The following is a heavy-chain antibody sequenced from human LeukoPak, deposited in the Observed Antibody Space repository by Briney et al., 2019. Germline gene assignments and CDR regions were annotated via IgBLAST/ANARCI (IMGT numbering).Heavy chain of an antibody. D-gene: IGHD3-22*01. Sequence: SETLSLTCTVSGGSISSYYWSWIRQSPGKGLEWIGYIYDSGSTNYNPSLKSQVTISVDTSKNQFSLKLSSVTAADTAVFYCASLTTADAFDIWGQGTMVTVSS. CDR3: ASLTTADAFDI. CDR1: GGSISSYY. V-gene: IGHV4-59*01. J-gene: IGHJ3*02. CDR2: IYDSGST.